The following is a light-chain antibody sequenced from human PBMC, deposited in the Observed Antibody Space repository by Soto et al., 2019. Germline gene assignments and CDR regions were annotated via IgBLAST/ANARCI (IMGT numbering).Light chain of an antibody. J-gene: IGLJ3*02. CDR2: SIN. CDR3: AAWDDSLNGWV. V-gene: IGLV1-44*01. CDR1: SSNIGSNT. Sequence: QSVLTQPPSASRTPGQRVTISCSGSSSNIGSNTVNWYQQLPGTAPKLLIYSINQRPSGVPDRFSGSKSGTSASLAISGLQSEDEAAYYCAAWDDSLNGWVFGGGTKLTVL.